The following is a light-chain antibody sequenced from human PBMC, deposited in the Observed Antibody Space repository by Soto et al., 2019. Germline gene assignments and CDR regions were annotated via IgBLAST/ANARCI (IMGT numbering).Light chain of an antibody. Sequence: QSALTQPASVSGSPGQSIAISCTGTSSDVGGYNFVSWYQQHPGKAPKLIIHEVTNRPSGVSDRFSGSKSGNTASLTISGLQADDEADYYCSLHTAYNTRVFGSGTKLTVL. V-gene: IGLV2-14*01. J-gene: IGLJ1*01. CDR2: EVT. CDR3: SLHTAYNTRV. CDR1: SSDVGGYNF.